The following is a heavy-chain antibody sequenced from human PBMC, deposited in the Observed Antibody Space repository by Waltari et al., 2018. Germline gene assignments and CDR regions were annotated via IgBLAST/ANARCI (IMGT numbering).Heavy chain of an antibody. Sequence: QVQLQQWGAGLLKPSETLSLTCAVYGGSFSGYYWSWIRQPPGKGLEWIGEINHSGSTNHNPPLKSRVTRSVDTSKNQFSLKLSSVTAADTAVYYCARGGGDYGDYLDYWGQGTLVTVSS. J-gene: IGHJ4*02. CDR1: GGSFSGYY. CDR3: ARGGGDYGDYLDY. V-gene: IGHV4-34*01. CDR2: INHSGST. D-gene: IGHD4-17*01.